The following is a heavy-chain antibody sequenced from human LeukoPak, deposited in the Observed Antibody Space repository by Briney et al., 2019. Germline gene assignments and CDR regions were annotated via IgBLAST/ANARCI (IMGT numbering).Heavy chain of an antibody. J-gene: IGHJ3*02. CDR3: ARGPYSYDSSGAFDI. CDR2: ISSSGST. D-gene: IGHD3-22*01. V-gene: IGHV4-61*02. CDR1: GDSISSGDYY. Sequence: TSQTLSLTCTVSGDSISSGDYYWSWIRQPAGKGLEWIGRISSSGSTNYNPSLKSRVTISVDTSKNQFSLKLSSVTAADTAVYFCARGPYSYDSSGAFDIWGQGTMVTVSS.